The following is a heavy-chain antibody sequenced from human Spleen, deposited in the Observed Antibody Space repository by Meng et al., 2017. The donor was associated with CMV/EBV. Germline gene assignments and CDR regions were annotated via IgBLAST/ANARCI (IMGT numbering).Heavy chain of an antibody. CDR1: GYTFSSYG. D-gene: IGHD6-6*01. CDR2: ISAYNGNT. CDR3: ARETSSSSPYYYYGMDV. V-gene: IGHV1-18*01. Sequence: ASVQVSCKASGYTFSSYGISWVRQAPGQGLEWMGWISAYNGNTNYAQKIQGRVTMTTDTSTSTAYMELRSLRSDDTAVYYRARETSSSSPYYYYGMDVWGQGTTVTVSS. J-gene: IGHJ6*02.